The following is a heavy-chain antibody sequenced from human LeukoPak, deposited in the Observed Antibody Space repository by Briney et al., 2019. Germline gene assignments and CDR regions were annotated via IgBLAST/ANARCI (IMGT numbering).Heavy chain of an antibody. V-gene: IGHV1-18*01. CDR1: GYTFTSYG. J-gene: IGHJ5*02. CDR2: ISAYNGNT. D-gene: IGHD2-2*01. Sequence: ASVKVSCKASGYTFTSYGISWVRQAPGQGLEWMGWISAYNGNTNYAQKLQGRVTMTTDTSTSTAYMELRSLRSDDTAVYYCARSEVVVVPAARGPVDLSSWVGWFAPRGQGNLVTVSS. CDR3: ARSEVVVVPAARGPVDLSSWVGWFAP.